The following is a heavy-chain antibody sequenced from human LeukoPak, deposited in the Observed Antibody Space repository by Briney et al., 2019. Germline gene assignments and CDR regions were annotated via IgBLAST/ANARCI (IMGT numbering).Heavy chain of an antibody. J-gene: IGHJ6*03. CDR3: ARLYCSSTSCQTLHYYYMDV. D-gene: IGHD2-2*01. V-gene: IGHV3-7*01. CDR2: VEEDGSEK. Sequence: QPGGSLRLSCAASGFTLSSYWMTWVRQAPGKGLEWVADVEEDGSEKYYVDSVKGRFTISRDNAKNSLYLQMNSLRAEDTALYYCARLYCSSTSCQTLHYYYMDVWGKGTTVTVSS. CDR1: GFTLSSYW.